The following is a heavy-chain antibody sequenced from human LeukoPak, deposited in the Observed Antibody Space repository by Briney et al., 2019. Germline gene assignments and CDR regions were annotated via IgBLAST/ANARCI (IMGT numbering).Heavy chain of an antibody. Sequence: GGSLRLSCAASGFTFSSYGMHWVRQAPGKGLEWLAVIWYDGSNKYYADSVRGRFTISRDNSKNTLYLQMNSLRAEDTAVYYCGREGIFTVRGVIIEAPLDYWGQGTLVTVSS. CDR2: IWYDGSNK. D-gene: IGHD3-10*01. CDR1: GFTFSSYG. V-gene: IGHV3-33*01. J-gene: IGHJ4*02. CDR3: GREGIFTVRGVIIEAPLDY.